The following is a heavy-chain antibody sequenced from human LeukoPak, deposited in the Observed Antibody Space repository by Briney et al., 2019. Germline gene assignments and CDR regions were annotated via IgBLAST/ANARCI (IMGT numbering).Heavy chain of an antibody. Sequence: GGSLRLSCAASGFTVSNNFMYWVRQALGKGLEWVSVIHSDGNTLYADSVEGRFTISRDNSKNTVYLQMSSLRAEDTAVYYCAREDNRGVYDDGFDIWGQGTMVTVSS. V-gene: IGHV3-53*01. CDR2: IHSDGNT. CDR1: GFTVSNNF. D-gene: IGHD5/OR15-5a*01. CDR3: AREDNRGVYDDGFDI. J-gene: IGHJ3*02.